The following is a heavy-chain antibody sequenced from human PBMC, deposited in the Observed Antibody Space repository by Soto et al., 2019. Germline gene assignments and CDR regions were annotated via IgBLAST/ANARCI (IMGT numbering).Heavy chain of an antibody. D-gene: IGHD3-10*01. V-gene: IGHV1-46*01. CDR1: GYTFTTHY. CDR3: ARAGENYGSGTFSPPLRYYFNS. CDR2: INPSGGRT. J-gene: IGHJ4*02. Sequence: QVQLVQSGTEVKKPGASVKVSCKTSGYTFTTHYVDWVRQAPGQGLEWMGIINPSGGRTSYALKFQGRITMTSDTSTNTVYVELTSLRSEDTAIYFCARAGENYGSGTFSPPLRYYFNSWGQGTLVTVSS.